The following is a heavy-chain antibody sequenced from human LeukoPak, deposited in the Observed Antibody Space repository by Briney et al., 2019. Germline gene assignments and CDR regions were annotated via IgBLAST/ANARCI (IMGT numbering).Heavy chain of an antibody. V-gene: IGHV4-34*01. J-gene: IGHJ4*02. D-gene: IGHD4-17*01. Sequence: SETLSLTFAVSGVSFDDYYWAWVRQPPGKGLEWIGEINHSGYTNDSPSLKSRVTLSIDTSRKQFSLNLRSVTVADAGIYYCTRMTTGHDYWGQGTLVTVSS. CDR3: TRMTTGHDY. CDR2: INHSGYT. CDR1: GVSFDDYY.